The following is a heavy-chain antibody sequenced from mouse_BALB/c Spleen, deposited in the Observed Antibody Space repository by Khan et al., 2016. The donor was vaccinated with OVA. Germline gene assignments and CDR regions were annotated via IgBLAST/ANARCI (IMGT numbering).Heavy chain of an antibody. J-gene: IGHJ3*01. CDR1: GYTFTSYT. V-gene: IGHV1-4*01. Sequence: QVQLKESGAELARPGASVKMSCKASGYTFTSYTIHWVKQRPGQGLEWIGYINPSSGYSNYNQKFREKATLTAGKSSSTAYMQLSSLTSGDSAVSYCARLEPFPGYYCAWFAYWGQGTLVTVSA. CDR3: ARLEPFPGYYCAWFAY. D-gene: IGHD2-3*01. CDR2: INPSSGYS.